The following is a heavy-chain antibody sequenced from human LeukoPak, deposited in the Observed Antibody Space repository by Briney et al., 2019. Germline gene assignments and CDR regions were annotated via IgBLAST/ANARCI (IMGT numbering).Heavy chain of an antibody. Sequence: ASVKVSCKASGYTFTSYAMHWVRQAPGQRLEWMGWINAGNGNTKYSQKFQGRVTITRDTSASTAYMELSSLRSEDTAVYYCASPHGCSGGSCYSRYYYYGMDVWGQGTTVTVSS. CDR1: GYTFTSYA. J-gene: IGHJ6*02. V-gene: IGHV1-3*01. D-gene: IGHD2-15*01. CDR2: INAGNGNT. CDR3: ASPHGCSGGSCYSRYYYYGMDV.